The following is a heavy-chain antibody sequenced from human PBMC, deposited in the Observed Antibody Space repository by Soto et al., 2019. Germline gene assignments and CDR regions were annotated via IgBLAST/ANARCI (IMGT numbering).Heavy chain of an antibody. CDR1: GFTFSTYS. Sequence: GGSLRLSCAASGFTFSTYSMSWVRQAPGKGLEWVSKISYSGSSLYNADSVKGRFTISRDNAKNSLHLQMNSLRDDDTAVYYCARDLGLQSAFDYWGLGTLVTVSS. V-gene: IGHV3-48*02. CDR3: ARDLGLQSAFDY. D-gene: IGHD4-4*01. CDR2: ISYSGSSL. J-gene: IGHJ4*02.